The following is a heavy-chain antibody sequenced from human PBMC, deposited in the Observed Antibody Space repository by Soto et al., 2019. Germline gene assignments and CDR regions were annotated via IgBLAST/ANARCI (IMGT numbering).Heavy chain of an antibody. J-gene: IGHJ4*02. Sequence: GESLKISCKGSGYNFAGYWIAWVRQMPGKGLELMGIIYPSDSDTRYRPSFQGQVTISADKSISSAYLQWSSLRASDTAMYYCARGGVSTRTFDYWGKGTPVTV. CDR2: IYPSDSDT. V-gene: IGHV5-51*01. CDR3: ARGGVSTRTFDY. CDR1: GYNFAGYW. D-gene: IGHD3-3*01.